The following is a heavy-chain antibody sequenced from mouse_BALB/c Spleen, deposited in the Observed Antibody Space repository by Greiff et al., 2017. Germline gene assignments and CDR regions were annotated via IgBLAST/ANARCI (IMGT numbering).Heavy chain of an antibody. D-gene: IGHD2-10*01. Sequence: EVKFVESGGGLVQPGGSLKLSCAASGFTFSSYTMSWVRQTPEKRLEWVAYISNGGGSTYYPDTVKGRFTISRDNAKNTLYLQMSSLKSEDTAMYYCARQSAYYYFDYWGQGTTLTVSS. CDR1: GFTFSSYT. CDR2: ISNGGGST. V-gene: IGHV5-12-2*01. CDR3: ARQSAYYYFDY. J-gene: IGHJ2*01.